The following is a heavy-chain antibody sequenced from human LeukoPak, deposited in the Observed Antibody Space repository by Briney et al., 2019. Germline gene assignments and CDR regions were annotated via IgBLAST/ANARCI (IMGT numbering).Heavy chain of an antibody. J-gene: IGHJ4*02. CDR3: ATGIWSGYNDRNHYFDY. V-gene: IGHV3-7*01. Sequence: GGSLRLSREASGFTLSSYWMSWVRQAPGEGLEWVANIKQDGSEKYYVDSVKGRFTISRDNAKNSLYLQMNSLRAEDTAVYYCATGIWSGYNDRNHYFDYWGQGTLVTVSS. CDR2: IKQDGSEK. D-gene: IGHD3-3*01. CDR1: GFTLSSYW.